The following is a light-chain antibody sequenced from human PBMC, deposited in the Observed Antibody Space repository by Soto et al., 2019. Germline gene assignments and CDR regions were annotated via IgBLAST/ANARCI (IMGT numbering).Light chain of an antibody. CDR2: GTS. CDR1: QSVSSN. CDR3: QQYNDSYT. V-gene: IGKV3D-15*01. J-gene: IGKJ2*01. Sequence: EIVMTQSPATLSVSPGERATLSCRANQSVSSNLAWYQQKPGQAPRLLIYGTSIRATGIPARFSGSGSGAEFILTISSLQSDDSAVYYCQQYNDSYTFGQGTKLEIK.